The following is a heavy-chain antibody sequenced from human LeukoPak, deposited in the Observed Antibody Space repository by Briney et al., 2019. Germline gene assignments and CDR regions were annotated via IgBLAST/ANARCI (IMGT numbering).Heavy chain of an antibody. Sequence: ASVKVSCKASGYTFTSYDINWVRQATGQGLEWMGWMNPNSGKTGYVQKFQGRVTMTRNTSISTAYMELSSLRSEDTAVYYCAREGMARWRQLGLNWFDPWGQGTLVTVSS. CDR2: MNPNSGKT. D-gene: IGHD5-24*01. J-gene: IGHJ5*02. CDR3: AREGMARWRQLGLNWFDP. V-gene: IGHV1-8*01. CDR1: GYTFTSYD.